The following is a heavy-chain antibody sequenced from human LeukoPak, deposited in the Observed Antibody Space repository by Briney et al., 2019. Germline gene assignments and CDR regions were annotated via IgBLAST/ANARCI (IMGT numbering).Heavy chain of an antibody. Sequence: GASVNVSCKVSGYSLPELSIQWLRQVPGERLECMGGFDAEDCKTIYAQKFQGRVTMTEDTSIDTAYMDLSSLRSEDTAMYYCAAAPQTYYYDSGDYYSDYWGQGTLVTVSS. J-gene: IGHJ4*02. CDR1: GYSLPELS. CDR3: AAAPQTYYYDSGDYYSDY. D-gene: IGHD3-22*01. CDR2: FDAEDCKT. V-gene: IGHV1-24*01.